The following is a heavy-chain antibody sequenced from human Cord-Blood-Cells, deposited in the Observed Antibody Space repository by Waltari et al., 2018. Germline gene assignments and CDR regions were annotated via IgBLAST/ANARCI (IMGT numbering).Heavy chain of an antibody. CDR3: ARDGNSSSNAFDI. CDR1: GGSISSAGYY. V-gene: IGHV4-31*03. Sequence: QVQLQEWGPGLVTPSQTLSLTCTLSGGSISSAGYYWTCPRKHPGKGLEWIGYIYYRGSTYYNPSLKSRVTISVDTSKNQFSLKLSSVTAADTAVYYCARDGNSSSNAFDIWGQGTMVTVSS. CDR2: IYYRGST. J-gene: IGHJ3*02. D-gene: IGHD6-6*01.